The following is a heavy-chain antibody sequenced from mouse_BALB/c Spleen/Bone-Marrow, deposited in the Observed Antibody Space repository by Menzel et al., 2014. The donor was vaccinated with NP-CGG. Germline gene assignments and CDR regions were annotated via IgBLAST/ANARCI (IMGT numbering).Heavy chain of an antibody. V-gene: IGHV4-1*02. Sequence: EVKLQESGGGLVQPGGSLKLSCAASGFDFSRYWMSWVRQALGKGLEWIGEINPDSSTINYTPSLKDKFIISRDNAKNTLHLQMSKVRSEDTALYYCTRLGYYGGSAYWGQGTLVTVSA. D-gene: IGHD2-3*01. CDR3: TRLGYYGGSAY. CDR2: INPDSSTI. CDR1: GFDFSRYW. J-gene: IGHJ3*01.